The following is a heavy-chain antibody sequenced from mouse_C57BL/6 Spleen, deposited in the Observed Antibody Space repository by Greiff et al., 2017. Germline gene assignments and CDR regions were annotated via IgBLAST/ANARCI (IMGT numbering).Heavy chain of an antibody. V-gene: IGHV1-64*01. CDR2: IHPTSGST. D-gene: IGHD2-5*01. CDR1: GYTFTSYW. J-gene: IGHJ2*01. Sequence: QVQLQQPGAELVKPGASVKLSCKASGYTFTSYWMHWVKQRPGQGLEWIGMIHPTSGSTNYNEKFKSKATLTVDKSSSTAYMQLSSLTSEDSTVYYCARNYYYSSYKIRYFDYWGQGTTLTVST. CDR3: ARNYYYSSYKIRYFDY.